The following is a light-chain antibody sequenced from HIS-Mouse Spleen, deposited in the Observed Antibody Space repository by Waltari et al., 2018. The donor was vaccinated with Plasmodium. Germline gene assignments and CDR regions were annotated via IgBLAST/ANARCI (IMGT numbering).Light chain of an antibody. CDR3: QQSYSTWT. V-gene: IGKV1-39*01. CDR2: AAS. J-gene: IGKJ1*01. CDR1: QSISSY. Sequence: DIQMTQSPSSLSASVGERVNSTCRASQSISSYLNWYQQKPGKAPKLLIYAASSLQSGVPSRFSGSGSGTDFTLTISSLQPEYFATYYCQQSYSTWTFGQGTKVEIK.